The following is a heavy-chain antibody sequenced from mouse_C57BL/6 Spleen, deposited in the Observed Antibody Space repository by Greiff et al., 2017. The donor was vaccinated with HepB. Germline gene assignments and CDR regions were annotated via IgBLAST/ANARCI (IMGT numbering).Heavy chain of an antibody. D-gene: IGHD1-1*01. CDR2: IHPNSGST. V-gene: IGHV1-64*01. J-gene: IGHJ1*03. CDR1: GYTFTSYW. CDR3: ARSVITTVPWYFDV. Sequence: QVQLQQPGAELVKPGASVKLSCKASGYTFTSYWMHWVKQRPGQGLEWIGMIHPNSGSTNYNEKFKSKATLTVDKSSSTAYMQLSSLTSEDSAVYYCARSVITTVPWYFDVWGTGTTVTVSS.